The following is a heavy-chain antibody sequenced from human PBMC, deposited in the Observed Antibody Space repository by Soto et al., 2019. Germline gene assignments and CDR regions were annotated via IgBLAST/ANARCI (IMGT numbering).Heavy chain of an antibody. J-gene: IGHJ6*02. CDR3: ARQPYSSGTLDYYYGMDV. D-gene: IGHD6-19*01. Sequence: GASLKISCKGSGYSFTSYWIGWVRQMPGKGLEWMGIIYPGDSDTRYSPSFQGQVTISADKSISTAYLQWSSLKASDTAMYYCARQPYSSGTLDYYYGMDVWGQGTTVTVSS. CDR2: IYPGDSDT. CDR1: GYSFTSYW. V-gene: IGHV5-51*01.